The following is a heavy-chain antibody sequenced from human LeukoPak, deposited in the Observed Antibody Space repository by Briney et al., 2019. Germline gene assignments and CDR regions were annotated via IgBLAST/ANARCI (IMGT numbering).Heavy chain of an antibody. D-gene: IGHD6-25*01. J-gene: IGHJ6*02. CDR2: IHSSGST. Sequence: SQTLSLTCAVSGGSISSGGYYWSWIRRPPEKGLEWIGYIHSSGSTNYSPSLKIRLALSVDTSKNQFSLNLNSVTAADPAVYYCARVGVIATVNGYRYHSLDVWGQGTTVAVSS. CDR3: ARVGVIATVNGYRYHSLDV. V-gene: IGHV4-61*08. CDR1: GGSISSGGYY.